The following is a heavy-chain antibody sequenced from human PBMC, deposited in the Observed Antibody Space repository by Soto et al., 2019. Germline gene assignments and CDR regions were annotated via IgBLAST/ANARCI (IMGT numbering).Heavy chain of an antibody. CDR2: IYYTGNT. J-gene: IGHJ4*02. CDR1: GGSVSSGSYY. Sequence: PSETLSLTCTVSGGSVSSGSYYWSWIRQHPGRGLEWIGYIYYTGNTYYNPSLKSRLAISVDTSKNQFSLKLTSVTAADTAVYYCAREPRIAYHHDHWGQGNLVTVSS. CDR3: AREPRIAYHHDH. V-gene: IGHV4-31*02. D-gene: IGHD2-21*01.